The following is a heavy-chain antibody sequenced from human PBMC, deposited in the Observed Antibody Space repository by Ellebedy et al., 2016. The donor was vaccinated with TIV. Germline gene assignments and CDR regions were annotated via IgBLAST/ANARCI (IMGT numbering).Heavy chain of an antibody. J-gene: IGHJ3*02. Sequence: MPGGSLRLSCTVSGGSISSRNYFWAWIRQPPGKGLEWIGSIFYNGTTYYNPSLKSRVTISVDTSKKQFYLRLSSVTAADTSVYYCARQGYCSGGTCDDAFGIWGQGTMVTVSS. D-gene: IGHD2-15*01. CDR2: IFYNGTT. CDR3: ARQGYCSGGTCDDAFGI. CDR1: GGSISSRNYF. V-gene: IGHV4-39*01.